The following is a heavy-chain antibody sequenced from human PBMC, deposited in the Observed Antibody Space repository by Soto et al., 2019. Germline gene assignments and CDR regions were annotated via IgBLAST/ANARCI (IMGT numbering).Heavy chain of an antibody. V-gene: IGHV1-18*04. CDR1: GYTFTSYG. CDR3: ARDYYDSSEGAGDAFDI. D-gene: IGHD3-22*01. Sequence: QVQLVQSGAEVKKPGASVKVSCKASGYTFTSYGISWVQQAPGQGLEWMGWISAYNGNTNYAQKLQGRVTMTTDTSTSTAYMELRSLRSDDTAVYYCARDYYDSSEGAGDAFDIWGQGTMVTVSS. CDR2: ISAYNGNT. J-gene: IGHJ3*02.